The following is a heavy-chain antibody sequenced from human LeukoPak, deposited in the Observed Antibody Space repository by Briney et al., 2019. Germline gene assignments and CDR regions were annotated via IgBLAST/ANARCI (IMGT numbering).Heavy chain of an antibody. D-gene: IGHD2-2*01. CDR1: GYTFTDYY. CDR2: LNTNSGAT. V-gene: IGHV1-2*02. J-gene: IGHJ4*02. CDR3: ARDLVVPAAMGNSEDY. Sequence: ASVKVPCKASGYTFTDYYIHWVRQAPGQGLEYMGWLNTNSGATDSPQRFQDRVTLTGDPSFSTAYMELSRLRSDDTAVYYCARDLVVPAAMGNSEDYWGQGTLVTVSS.